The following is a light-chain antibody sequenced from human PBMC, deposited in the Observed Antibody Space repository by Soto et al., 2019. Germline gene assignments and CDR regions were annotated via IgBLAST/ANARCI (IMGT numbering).Light chain of an antibody. V-gene: IGKV1-5*01. Sequence: DIQMTQSPSTLSASVGDRVTITCRASQSISSWLAWYQQKPGKAPKLLIYDASSLESGVPSRFSGSGSGTEFTLTISSLQPDDFATYYFQQYNGDLCTFRPVTKLHIK. CDR3: QQYNGDLCT. CDR2: DAS. CDR1: QSISSW. J-gene: IGKJ3*01.